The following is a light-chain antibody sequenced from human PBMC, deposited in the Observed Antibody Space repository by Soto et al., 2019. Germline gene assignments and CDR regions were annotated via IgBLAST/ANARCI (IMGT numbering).Light chain of an antibody. V-gene: IGKV3-20*01. CDR1: ERISSNF. CDR3: QQYGTSPFT. CDR2: GAS. Sequence: VLTQSPDTLSLSPGERATLSCRASERISSNFLAWYQQRPGQAPRLLIYGASTRASGIPDRFSSSGSGTDFALTISSLEPEDFAVFYCQQYGTSPFTFGPGTTVEIK. J-gene: IGKJ3*01.